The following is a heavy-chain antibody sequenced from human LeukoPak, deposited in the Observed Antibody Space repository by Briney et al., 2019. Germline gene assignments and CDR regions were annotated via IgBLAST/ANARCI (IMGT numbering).Heavy chain of an antibody. J-gene: IGHJ4*02. CDR1: GGSISSGGYY. D-gene: IGHD1-26*01. CDR2: IYYSGTT. CDR3: ARDIAGRGYFDY. V-gene: IGHV4-31*03. Sequence: TLSLTCTVSGGSISSGGYYWSWIRQYPGKGLEWIGYIYYSGTTYFNPSLKSRLTISVDTSKNQFSLKLSSVTAADTAVYYCARDIAGRGYFDYWGQGTLVTVSS.